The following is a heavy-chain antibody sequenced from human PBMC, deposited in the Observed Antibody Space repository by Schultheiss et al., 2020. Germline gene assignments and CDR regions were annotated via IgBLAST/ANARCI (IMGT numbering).Heavy chain of an antibody. CDR2: ISYDGSNK. Sequence: GGSLRLSCAASGFTFDDYAMHWVRQAPGKGLEWVAVISYDGSNKYYADSVKGRFTISRDNAKNSLYLQMNSLRAEDTAVYYCAREIRYSVDVWGQGTAVTVSS. D-gene: IGHD2-15*01. CDR3: AREIRYSVDV. V-gene: IGHV3-30*03. CDR1: GFTFDDYA. J-gene: IGHJ6*02.